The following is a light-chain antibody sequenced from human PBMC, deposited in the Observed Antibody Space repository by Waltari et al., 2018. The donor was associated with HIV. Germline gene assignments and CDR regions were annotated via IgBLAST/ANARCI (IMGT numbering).Light chain of an antibody. CDR3: SSYTSTSIWV. CDR2: DVT. V-gene: IGLV2-14*03. J-gene: IGLJ3*02. CDR1: SSDVGRYNY. Sequence: QSALTQPASVSGSPGQSITISCTGASSDVGRYNYVSWYPQYPGKAPKLIIYDVTYRPSGVSNRFSASKSGNTASLTISGLQAEDEADYYCSSYTSTSIWVFGGGTKLTVL.